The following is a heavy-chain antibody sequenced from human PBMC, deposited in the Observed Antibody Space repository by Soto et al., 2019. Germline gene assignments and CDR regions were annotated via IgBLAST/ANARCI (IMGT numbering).Heavy chain of an antibody. V-gene: IGHV3-64*01. CDR1: GFTFSSYA. Sequence: GGSLRLSCAASGFTFSSYAMHWVRQAPGKGLEYVSAISSNGGSTYYANSVKDRFAISRENSKNTLYLQMGSLRAGDMAVYYCAGSIYEREPFHESRLLWFGGNLDYWGQGTLVTVSS. J-gene: IGHJ4*02. CDR2: ISSNGGST. CDR3: AGSIYEREPFHESRLLWFGGNLDY. D-gene: IGHD3-10*01.